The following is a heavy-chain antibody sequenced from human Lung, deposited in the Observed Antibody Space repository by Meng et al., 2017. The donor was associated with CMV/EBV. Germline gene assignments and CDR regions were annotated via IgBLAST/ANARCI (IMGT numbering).Heavy chain of an antibody. V-gene: IGHV3-7*01. CDR3: ARDGTLPPYYYYYGMDV. CDR2: INQDGNEE. J-gene: IGHJ6*02. Sequence: SCAASGFTFSSYWMSWVRQAPGKGLEWVANINQDGNEEYYVDSLKGRFTISRDNAKNSLYLQMTSLRAEDTAVYYCARDGTLPPYYYYYGMDVWXQGTXVTVSS. D-gene: IGHD2-15*01. CDR1: GFTFSSYW.